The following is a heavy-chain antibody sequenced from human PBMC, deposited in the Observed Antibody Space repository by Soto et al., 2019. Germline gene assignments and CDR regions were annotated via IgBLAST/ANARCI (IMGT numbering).Heavy chain of an antibody. CDR1: GFTFRTYY. CDR2: ISAGSSNI. Sequence: GGSLRLSCAASGFTFRTYYMIWVRQAPGKGLEWVSSISAGSSNIYYAPSVKGRFTISRDNAKNSLYLQINSLRAEDTAVYYCARQYPSSSRHFDHWGQGTLVTVAS. CDR3: ARQYPSSSRHFDH. J-gene: IGHJ4*02. D-gene: IGHD6-6*01. V-gene: IGHV3-21*01.